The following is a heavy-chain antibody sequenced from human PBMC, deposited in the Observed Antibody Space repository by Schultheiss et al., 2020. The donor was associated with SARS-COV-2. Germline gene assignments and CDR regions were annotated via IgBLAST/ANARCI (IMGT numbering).Heavy chain of an antibody. Sequence: GESLKISCAASGFTFSDYYMNWVRQAPGKGLEWVSSISSSSTIYYADSVKGRFTISRDNAKNSLYLQMNSLRAEDTAVYYCARAKRGLNYWFDPWGQGTLGTVSS. J-gene: IGHJ5*02. V-gene: IGHV3-69-1*01. CDR1: GFTFSDYY. CDR3: ARAKRGLNYWFDP. CDR2: ISSSSTI. D-gene: IGHD3-10*01.